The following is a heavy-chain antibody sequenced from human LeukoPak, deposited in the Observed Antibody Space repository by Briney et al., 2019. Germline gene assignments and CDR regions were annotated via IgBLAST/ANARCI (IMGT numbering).Heavy chain of an antibody. CDR2: MNPNSGDT. J-gene: IGHJ6*03. D-gene: IGHD2-21*01. V-gene: IGHV1-8*01. Sequence: ASVKVSCKASGYTFTSYDINWVRQATGQGLEWMGWMNPNSGDTGYAQKFQGRVTMTRNTSISTAYMELSSLRSEDTAVYYCARGRINCYYMDVWGKGTTVTVSS. CDR1: GYTFTSYD. CDR3: ARGRINCYYMDV.